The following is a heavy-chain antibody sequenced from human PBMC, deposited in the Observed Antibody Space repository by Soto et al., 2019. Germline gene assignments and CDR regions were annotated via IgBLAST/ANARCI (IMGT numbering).Heavy chain of an antibody. D-gene: IGHD2-2*01. CDR2: IYYSGST. Sequence: QVQLQESGPGLVKPSQTLSLTCTVSGGSISSGDYYWSWIRQPPGKGLEWIGYIYYSGSTYYNPSLMSRVTISVDTSKNQFSLKLSSVTAADTAVYYCARERGCSSTSCWGGWFDPWGQGTLVTVSS. J-gene: IGHJ5*02. CDR1: GGSISSGDYY. V-gene: IGHV4-30-4*01. CDR3: ARERGCSSTSCWGGWFDP.